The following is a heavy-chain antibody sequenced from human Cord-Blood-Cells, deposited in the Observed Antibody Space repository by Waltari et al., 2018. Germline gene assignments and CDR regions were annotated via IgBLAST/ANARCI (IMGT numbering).Heavy chain of an antibody. Sequence: QVQLVESGGGVVQPGGSLRLSCAASGFTFGSYGMHWLRQAPGKGLEWVAFIRYDGSNKYYADSVKGRFTISRDNSKNTLYLQMNSLRAEDTAVYYCAKDSESGSYFGDYYYYYGMDVWGQGTTVTVSS. CDR2: IRYDGSNK. CDR3: AKDSESGSYFGDYYYYYGMDV. D-gene: IGHD1-26*01. V-gene: IGHV3-30*02. CDR1: GFTFGSYG. J-gene: IGHJ6*02.